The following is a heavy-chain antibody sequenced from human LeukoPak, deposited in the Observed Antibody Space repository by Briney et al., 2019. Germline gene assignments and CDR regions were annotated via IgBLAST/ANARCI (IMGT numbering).Heavy chain of an antibody. D-gene: IGHD3-22*01. V-gene: IGHV3-21*01. Sequence: PGGSLRLSCAASGFTFSSYGMHWVRQAPGEGLEWVSSISSSSSYIYYADSVKGRFTISRDNAKNSLYLQMNSLRAEDTAVYYCARDLPYYDSSGPEVSDYWGQGTLVTVSS. CDR1: GFTFSSYG. CDR2: ISSSSSYI. J-gene: IGHJ4*02. CDR3: ARDLPYYDSSGPEVSDY.